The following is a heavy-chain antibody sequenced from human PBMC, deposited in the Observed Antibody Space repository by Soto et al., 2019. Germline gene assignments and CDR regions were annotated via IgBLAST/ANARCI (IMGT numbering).Heavy chain of an antibody. CDR1: GGSISSYY. J-gene: IGHJ4*02. CDR2: IYYSGST. D-gene: IGHD5-12*01. CDR3: DPPGPPEMATTQIFDY. V-gene: IGHV4-59*01. Sequence: SETLSLTCTVSGGSISSYYWSWIRQPPGKGLEWIGYIYYSGSTNYNPSLKSRVTISVDTSKNQFSLKLSSVTAADTAVYYCDPPGPPEMATTQIFDYWGQGTLVTVSS.